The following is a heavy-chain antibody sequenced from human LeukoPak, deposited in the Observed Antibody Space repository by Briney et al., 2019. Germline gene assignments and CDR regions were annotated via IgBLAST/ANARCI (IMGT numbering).Heavy chain of an antibody. CDR3: ARLGGYSYGYSGAFDI. Sequence: KPSETLSLTCTVSGGSISSSSYYWGWIRQPPGKGLEWIGNIYYSGSTYYNPSLKSQVSISVDTSKKHFSLRLSSVTAADTAVYYCARLGGYSYGYSGAFDIWGQGTMVTVSS. J-gene: IGHJ3*02. D-gene: IGHD5-18*01. CDR2: IYYSGST. V-gene: IGHV4-39*02. CDR1: GGSISSSSYY.